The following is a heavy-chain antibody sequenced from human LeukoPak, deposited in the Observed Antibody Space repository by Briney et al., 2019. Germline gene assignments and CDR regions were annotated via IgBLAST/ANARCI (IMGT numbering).Heavy chain of an antibody. V-gene: IGHV1-18*01. Sequence: ASVKVSCKASGYTFTSYGVSWVRQAPGQGLEWMGWISASNGNTNYAQNLQDRVTMTTATSTSTAYMELRSLRSDDTAVYYCARYPLSYSSNWHHYFDYWGQGTLLTVSS. D-gene: IGHD6-13*01. J-gene: IGHJ4*02. CDR1: GYTFTSYG. CDR2: ISASNGNT. CDR3: ARYPLSYSSNWHHYFDY.